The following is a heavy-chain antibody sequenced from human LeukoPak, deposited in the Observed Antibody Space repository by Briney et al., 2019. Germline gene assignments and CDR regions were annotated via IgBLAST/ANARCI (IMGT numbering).Heavy chain of an antibody. D-gene: IGHD2-2*01. CDR3: ARSTAAYYFDY. J-gene: IGHJ4*02. CDR1: GFPFNSYW. V-gene: IGHV3-7*01. Sequence: PGGALQLSCCASGFPFNSYWVSWVRQAPGKGLEWVANIKQDGSEKYYVDSVKGRFTISRDNAKNSLYLQMNSLRAEDTAVYYCARSTAAYYFDYWGQGTLVTVSS. CDR2: IKQDGSEK.